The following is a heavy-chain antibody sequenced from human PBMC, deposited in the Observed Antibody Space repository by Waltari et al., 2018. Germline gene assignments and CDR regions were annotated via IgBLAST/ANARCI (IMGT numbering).Heavy chain of an antibody. CDR1: GGSFSGYY. D-gene: IGHD5-18*01. CDR2: INHSGST. Sequence: QVQLQQWGAGLLKPSETLSLTCAVYGGSFSGYYWSWIRQPPGKGLEWIGEINHSGSTNYNPSLKSRVTISVDTSKNQFSLKLSSVTAADTAVYYCARAKLWLRYLDYWGQGTLVIVSS. CDR3: ARAKLWLRYLDY. V-gene: IGHV4-34*01. J-gene: IGHJ4*02.